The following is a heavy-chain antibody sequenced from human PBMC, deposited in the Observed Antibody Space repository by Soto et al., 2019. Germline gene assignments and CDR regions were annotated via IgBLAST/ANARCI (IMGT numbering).Heavy chain of an antibody. CDR3: ARGYSGFGASSYFDY. J-gene: IGHJ4*02. D-gene: IGHD3-16*01. V-gene: IGHV3-9*01. CDR1: GFAFDNYA. CDR2: IGWNSYTI. Sequence: LRLSCAASGFAFDNYAMYRVRQAPGKGLEWVSGIGWNSYTINYADSVKGRFTISRDNAKNSLYLQMNSLRAEDTALYYCARGYSGFGASSYFDYWGQGTLVTVSS.